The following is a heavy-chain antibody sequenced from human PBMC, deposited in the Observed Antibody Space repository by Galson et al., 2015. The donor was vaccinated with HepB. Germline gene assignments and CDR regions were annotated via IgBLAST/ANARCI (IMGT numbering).Heavy chain of an antibody. Sequence: SVKVSCKVSGYTLTELSMHWVRQAPGKGLEWMGGFDPEDGETIYAQKFQGRVTMTEDTSTDTAYMELSSLRSEDTAVYYCATVVQLWLHNWFDPWGQGTLVTVSS. J-gene: IGHJ5*02. CDR1: GYTLTELS. V-gene: IGHV1-24*01. D-gene: IGHD5-18*01. CDR3: ATVVQLWLHNWFDP. CDR2: FDPEDGET.